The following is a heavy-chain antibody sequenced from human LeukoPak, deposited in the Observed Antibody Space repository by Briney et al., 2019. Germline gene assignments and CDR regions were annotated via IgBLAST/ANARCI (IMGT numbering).Heavy chain of an antibody. CDR2: ISSSSSYI. J-gene: IGHJ4*02. Sequence: GGSLRLSCAASGFTFSSYSMNWVRQAPRKGLEWVSSISSSSSYIYYADSVKGRFTISRDNAKNSLYLQMNGLRAEDTAVYYCARVVGIATAGTPHWGQGTLVTVSS. D-gene: IGHD6-13*01. V-gene: IGHV3-21*01. CDR3: ARVVGIATAGTPH. CDR1: GFTFSSYS.